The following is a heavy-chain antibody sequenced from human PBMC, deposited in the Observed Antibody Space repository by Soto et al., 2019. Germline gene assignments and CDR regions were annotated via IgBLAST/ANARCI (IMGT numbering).Heavy chain of an antibody. CDR1: GDSINAFS. CDR2: IHYNGNT. J-gene: IGHJ4*02. CDR3: AREGNLGRWLQPLDF. V-gene: IGHV4-59*01. D-gene: IGHD5-12*01. Sequence: SETLSLTRTVSGDSINAFSWSWVPQPPGKGLEWIGNIHYNGNTKYSPSPKSRVTMSVDTSKNHFSLRLISVTAADTAIYFCAREGNLGRWLQPLDFWGQGTLVTVSS.